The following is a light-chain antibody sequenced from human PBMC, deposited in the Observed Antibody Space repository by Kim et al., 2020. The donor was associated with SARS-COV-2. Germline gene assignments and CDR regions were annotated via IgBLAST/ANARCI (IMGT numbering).Light chain of an antibody. CDR3: QQYNTYLRT. V-gene: IGKV1-5*03. CDR1: QNINSW. CDR2: KAS. J-gene: IGKJ1*01. Sequence: SSVGDRVTITCRASQNINSWLAWYQQKPGKAPKVLIYKASSLESGVPSRFSGSGSGTEFTLTISSLQPDDFATYYCQQYNTYLRTFGQGTKVDI.